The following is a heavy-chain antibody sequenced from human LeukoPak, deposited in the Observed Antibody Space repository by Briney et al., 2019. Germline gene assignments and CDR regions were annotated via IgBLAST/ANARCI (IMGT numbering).Heavy chain of an antibody. V-gene: IGHV1-18*01. Sequence: ASVKVSCKASGYTFTSYGISWVRQAPGQGLEWMGWISAYNGNTNYAQKLQGRVTMTTDTSTSTAYMELRSLRSDDTAVYYCARDASIVGATRWRPTTLGYWGQGTLVTVSS. CDR1: GYTFTSYG. D-gene: IGHD1-26*01. J-gene: IGHJ4*02. CDR2: ISAYNGNT. CDR3: ARDASIVGATRWRPTTLGY.